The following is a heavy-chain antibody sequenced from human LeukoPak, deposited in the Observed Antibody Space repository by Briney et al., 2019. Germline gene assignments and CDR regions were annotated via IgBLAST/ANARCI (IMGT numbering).Heavy chain of an antibody. D-gene: IGHD5-18*01. V-gene: IGHV3-30-3*01. CDR2: ISYDGSNK. CDR3: ASSPYSYGFFDY. CDR1: DLTFSSYV. Sequence: GGSLRLSCAASDLTFSSYVLTWSRKPPGKGLEGVAVISYDGSNKYYADSVKGRFTISRDNSKNTLYLQMNSLRAEDTAVYYCASSPYSYGFFDYWGQGTLVTVSS. J-gene: IGHJ4*02.